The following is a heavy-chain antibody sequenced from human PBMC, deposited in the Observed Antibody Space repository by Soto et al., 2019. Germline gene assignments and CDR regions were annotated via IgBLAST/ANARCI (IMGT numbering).Heavy chain of an antibody. J-gene: IGHJ5*02. CDR1: GFTFSSYA. D-gene: IGHD2-15*01. V-gene: IGHV3-23*01. CDR3: AKGWYCSGGSCYSGSWFDP. CDR2: ISGSGGST. Sequence: PGGSLRLSCAASGFTFSSYAMSWVRQAPGKGLEWVSAISGSGGSTYYADSVKGRFTISRDNSKNTLYLQMNSLRAEDTAVYYCAKGWYCSGGSCYSGSWFDPWGQGTLVTVSS.